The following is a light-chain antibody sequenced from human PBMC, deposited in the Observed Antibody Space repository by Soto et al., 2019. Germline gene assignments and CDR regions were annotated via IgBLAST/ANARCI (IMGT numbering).Light chain of an antibody. Sequence: DLQMTQSPSSLSASVGDRVTITCQASQGVSNFLNWYQQRPGQAPNLLIYDASSLEAGVLSRFSGSGSGTDFTLIINSLQPEDFATYYCQQYDSLPKTFGPGTKVEIK. J-gene: IGKJ1*01. CDR1: QGVSNF. V-gene: IGKV1-33*01. CDR2: DAS. CDR3: QQYDSLPKT.